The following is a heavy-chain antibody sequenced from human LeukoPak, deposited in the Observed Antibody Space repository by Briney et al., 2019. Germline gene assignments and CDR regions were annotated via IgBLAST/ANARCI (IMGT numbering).Heavy chain of an antibody. CDR1: GFTFSSYA. J-gene: IGHJ4*02. Sequence: GGSLRLSCAASGFTFSSYAMSWVRQAPGKGLEWVSAISGSGGSTYYADSVKGRFTISRDNSKNTLYLQMNSLRAEDTAVYYCAKGYDFWSGCSVTAFDYWGQGTLVTVSS. CDR3: AKGYDFWSGCSVTAFDY. CDR2: ISGSGGST. D-gene: IGHD3-3*01. V-gene: IGHV3-23*01.